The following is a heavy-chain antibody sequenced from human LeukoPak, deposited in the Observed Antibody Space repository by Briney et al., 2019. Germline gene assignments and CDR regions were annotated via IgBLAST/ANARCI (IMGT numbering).Heavy chain of an antibody. V-gene: IGHV3-30-3*01. J-gene: IGHJ4*02. CDR2: ISYDGSNK. CDR1: GFTFSSYA. D-gene: IGHD3-22*01. CDR3: ARPRRYDSSGFDY. Sequence: GRSLRLSCAASGFTFSSYAVHWVRQAPGKGLEWVAVISYDGSNKYYADSVKGRFTISRDNSKNTLYLQMNSLRAEDTAVYYCARPRRYDSSGFDYWGQGTLVTVSS.